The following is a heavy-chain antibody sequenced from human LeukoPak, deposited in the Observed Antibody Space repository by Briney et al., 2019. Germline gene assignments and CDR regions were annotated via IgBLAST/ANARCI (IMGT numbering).Heavy chain of an antibody. J-gene: IGHJ4*02. CDR1: GFTFSSYG. CDR2: ISGSGGST. Sequence: PGGSLRLSCAASGFTFSSYGMSWVRQAPGKGLEWVSAISGSGGSTYYADSVKGRFTISRDNSKNTLYLQMNSLRAEDTAVYYCTRMYYYDSSGLDYWGQGTLVTVSS. V-gene: IGHV3-23*01. CDR3: TRMYYYDSSGLDY. D-gene: IGHD3-22*01.